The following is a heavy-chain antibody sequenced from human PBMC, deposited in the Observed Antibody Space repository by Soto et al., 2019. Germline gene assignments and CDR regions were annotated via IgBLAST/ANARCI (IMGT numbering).Heavy chain of an antibody. Sequence: GGSLRLSCAASGFRFSGSDIHWVRQASGEGLEWVGRIKTKAENYATALAASVRGRFSLSRDDSRNTAYLEMNSLKTEDTAVYYCTRRDCSGGDCYSDFDYWGQGALVTSPQ. CDR3: TRRDCSGGDCYSDFDY. D-gene: IGHD2-21*02. V-gene: IGHV3-73*01. CDR1: GFRFSGSD. J-gene: IGHJ4*02. CDR2: IKTKAENYAT.